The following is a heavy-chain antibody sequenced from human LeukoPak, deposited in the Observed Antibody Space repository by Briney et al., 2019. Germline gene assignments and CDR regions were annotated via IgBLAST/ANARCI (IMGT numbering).Heavy chain of an antibody. CDR3: AKDPDSSSDNWFDP. CDR1: GFTFSSYA. CDR2: ISGSGGST. V-gene: IGHV3-23*01. J-gene: IGHJ5*02. D-gene: IGHD6-13*01. Sequence: GRSLRLSCAASGFTFSSYAMSWVRQAPGKGLEWVSAISGSGGSTYYADSVKGQFTISRDNSKNTLYLQMNSLRAEDTAVYYCAKDPDSSSDNWFDPWGQGTLVTVSS.